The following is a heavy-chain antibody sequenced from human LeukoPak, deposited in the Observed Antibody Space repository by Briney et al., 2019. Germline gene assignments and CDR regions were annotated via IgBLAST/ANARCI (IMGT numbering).Heavy chain of an antibody. Sequence: GGSLRLSCAASGFTFSNYGMSWVRQAPGKGLEWVSGISDSGGSTKHAVSVKGRFTISRDNSKDTLYLQMNSLRAEDTAVYYCAKDRGTSLCDAFDIWGQGTMVTVSS. V-gene: IGHV3-23*01. CDR3: AKDRGTSLCDAFDI. CDR2: ISDSGGST. CDR1: GFTFSNYG. J-gene: IGHJ3*02. D-gene: IGHD6-25*01.